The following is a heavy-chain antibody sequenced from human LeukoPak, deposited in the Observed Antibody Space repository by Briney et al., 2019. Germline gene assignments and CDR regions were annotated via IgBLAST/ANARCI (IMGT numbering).Heavy chain of an antibody. CDR1: GGSISSYY. J-gene: IGHJ4*02. CDR2: IYYSGST. D-gene: IGHD6-19*01. CDR3: ARQVAVAGTTDY. Sequence: SETLSLTCTVSGGSISSYYWSWLRQPPGKGLEWIGYIYYSGSTNYNPSLKSRVTISVDTSKNQFSLKLSSVTAADTAVYYCARQVAVAGTTDYWGQGTLVTVSS. V-gene: IGHV4-59*08.